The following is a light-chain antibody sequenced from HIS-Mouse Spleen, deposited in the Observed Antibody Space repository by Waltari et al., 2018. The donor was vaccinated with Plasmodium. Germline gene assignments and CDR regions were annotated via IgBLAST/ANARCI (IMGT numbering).Light chain of an antibody. CDR1: SSDVGGYNY. Sequence: QSALTQPASVSGSPGQSITISCPGTSSDVGGYNYVSWYQQHPGQAPKLMIYDVSNRPSGVSNRFSGSKSGNTASLTISGLQAEDEADYYCSSYTSSSTLNYVFGTGTKVTVL. CDR2: DVS. V-gene: IGLV2-14*03. J-gene: IGLJ1*01. CDR3: SSYTSSSTLNYV.